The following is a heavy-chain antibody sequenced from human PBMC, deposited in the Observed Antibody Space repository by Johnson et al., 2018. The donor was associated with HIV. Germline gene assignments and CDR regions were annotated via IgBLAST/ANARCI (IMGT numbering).Heavy chain of an antibody. V-gene: IGHV3-30*03. CDR3: ASGRAVAGTRAFDI. CDR2: ISYYGSNK. CDR1: GFTFSSYG. Sequence: QVQLVESGGGVVQPGRSLRLSCAASGFTFSSYGMHWVRQAPGKGLEWVAVISYYGSNKYYADSAKGRFTISRDNSKNTLYLQMNSLRGEDTAVYYCASGRAVAGTRAFDIWGQGTMVTVSS. J-gene: IGHJ3*02. D-gene: IGHD6-19*01.